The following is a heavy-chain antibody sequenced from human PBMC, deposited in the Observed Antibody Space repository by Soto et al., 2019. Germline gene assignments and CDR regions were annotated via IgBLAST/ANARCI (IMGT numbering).Heavy chain of an antibody. J-gene: IGHJ5*01. V-gene: IGHV4-34*01. Sequence: SETLSLTCAVYGGSFSGYYWSWIRQPPGKGLEWIGEINHSGSTNFNPYLKSRVIISVDTSTIQSSLQLSSVTAADTAVYYCARTSTGWFDSWGQGTLVTVSP. CDR1: GGSFSGYY. CDR3: ARTSTGWFDS. CDR2: INHSGST. D-gene: IGHD2-2*01.